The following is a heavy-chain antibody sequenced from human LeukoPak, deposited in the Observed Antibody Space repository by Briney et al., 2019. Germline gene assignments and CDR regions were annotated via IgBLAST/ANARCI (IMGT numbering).Heavy chain of an antibody. D-gene: IGHD5-18*01. V-gene: IGHV3-33*06. J-gene: IGHJ3*01. Sequence: PGGSLRLSCAASGFTFSNFAMHWVRQAPGKGLEWVAIVWYDGTKKYYVDSVDGRFTISRDNSKNTLYLQMNGLRAEDTAVYYCAKEPQPGLGAFAVRGQGTMVTVSS. CDR2: VWYDGTKK. CDR3: AKEPQPGLGAFAV. CDR1: GFTFSNFA.